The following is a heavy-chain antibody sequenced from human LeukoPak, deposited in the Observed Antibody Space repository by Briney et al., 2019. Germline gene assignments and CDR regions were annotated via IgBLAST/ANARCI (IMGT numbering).Heavy chain of an antibody. D-gene: IGHD3-16*02. Sequence: GGSLRLSCAASGFTFSSYAMHWVRQAPGKGLEWLAVVSAHGLDKFYASSVKGRFTISRDNAKNSVYLQMNRLRVEDTAVYYCARRSYRGVITVYYYYYMDVWGKGTPVTVSS. J-gene: IGHJ6*03. CDR2: VSAHGLDK. V-gene: IGHV3-30*04. CDR3: ARRSYRGVITVYYYYYMDV. CDR1: GFTFSSYA.